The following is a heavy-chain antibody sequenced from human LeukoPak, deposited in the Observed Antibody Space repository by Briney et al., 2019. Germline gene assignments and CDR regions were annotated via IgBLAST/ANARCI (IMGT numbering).Heavy chain of an antibody. CDR2: ISGSGTTT. J-gene: IGHJ5*02. Sequence: GGSLRLSCAASGFTFSDYYMSWIRQAPGKGLEWVSFISGSGTTTYYANSVKGRFTISRDNSGNTLYLQMNSLRAEDTAVYYCARDLLRNAFNNLIIRGAMGWFDPWGQGTLVAVSS. D-gene: IGHD3-10*01. V-gene: IGHV3-11*01. CDR1: GFTFSDYY. CDR3: ARDLLRNAFNNLIIRGAMGWFDP.